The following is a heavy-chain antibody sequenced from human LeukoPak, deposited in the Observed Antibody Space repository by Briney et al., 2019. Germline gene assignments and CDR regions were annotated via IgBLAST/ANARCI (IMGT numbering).Heavy chain of an antibody. CDR2: IYYSGST. CDR1: GGSISSYY. J-gene: IGHJ4*02. V-gene: IGHV4-59*01. Sequence: SETLPLTCTVSGGSISSYYWSWIRQPPGKGLEWIAYIYYSGSTNYNPSLKSRVTISVDTSKNQFSLKLSSVTAAVTAVYYCARGPDYYDNWGQGTLVTVSS. CDR3: ARGPDYYDN.